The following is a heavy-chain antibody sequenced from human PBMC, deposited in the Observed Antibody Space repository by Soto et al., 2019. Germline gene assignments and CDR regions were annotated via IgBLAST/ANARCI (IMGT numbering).Heavy chain of an antibody. CDR3: ARDRGGIDY. V-gene: IGHV3-48*03. Sequence: EVKLVESGGDWVQPGGSLRLSCAASGFTFSSYEMTWVRQAPGKGLEWISYISSSGSTTHYADSVKGRFTISRDNAKNSLFLQMDSLRAEDTAVYYCARDRGGIDYWGQGTLVTVSS. D-gene: IGHD3-10*01. CDR1: GFTFSSYE. CDR2: ISSSGSTT. J-gene: IGHJ4*02.